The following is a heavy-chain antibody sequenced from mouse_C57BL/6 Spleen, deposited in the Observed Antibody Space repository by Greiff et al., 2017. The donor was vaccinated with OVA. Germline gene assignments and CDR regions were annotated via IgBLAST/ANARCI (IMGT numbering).Heavy chain of an antibody. J-gene: IGHJ3*01. CDR3: AQEEVNWDEEAY. V-gene: IGHV5-4*03. CDR1: GFTFSSYA. CDR2: ISDGGSYT. D-gene: IGHD4-1*01. Sequence: DVMLVESGGGLVKPGGSLKLSCAASGFTFSSYAMSWVRQTPEKRLEWVATISDGGSYTYYPDNVKGRFTISRDNAKNNLYLQMSHLKSEDTAMYYCAQEEVNWDEEAYWGQGTLVTVSA.